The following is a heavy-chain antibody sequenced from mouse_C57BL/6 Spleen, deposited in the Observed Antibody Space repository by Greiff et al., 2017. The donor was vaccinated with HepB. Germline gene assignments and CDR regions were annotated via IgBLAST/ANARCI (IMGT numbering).Heavy chain of an antibody. D-gene: IGHD1-1*01. CDR1: GYAFTNYL. CDR2: INPGSGGT. CDR3: ARGGRRAMDY. J-gene: IGHJ4*01. V-gene: IGHV1-54*01. Sequence: VQLQQSGAELVRPGTSVKLSCKASGYAFTNYLIEWVKQRPGQGLEWIGVINPGSGGTNYNEKFKGKATLTADKSSSTAYMQLSSLTSEDSAVYFCARGGRRAMDYWGQGTSVTVSS.